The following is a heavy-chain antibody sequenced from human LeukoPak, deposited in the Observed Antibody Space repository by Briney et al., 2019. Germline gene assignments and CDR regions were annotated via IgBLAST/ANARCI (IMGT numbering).Heavy chain of an antibody. CDR3: ARANALYCSSTSCLFDY. CDR1: GYTFTVYY. V-gene: IGHV1-2*02. Sequence: WASVTVSCKATGYTFTVYYMHWVRQAPGQGLEWMAWINPNSGGTYYAQNFHDRITMTRDTSISTAYMELSRLRSDDTAIYYCARANALYCSSTSCLFDYWGQGTLVTVSS. CDR2: INPNSGGT. J-gene: IGHJ4*02. D-gene: IGHD2-2*01.